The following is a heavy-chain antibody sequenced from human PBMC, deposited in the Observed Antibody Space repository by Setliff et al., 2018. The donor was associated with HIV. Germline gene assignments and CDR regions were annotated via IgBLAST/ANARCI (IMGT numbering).Heavy chain of an antibody. D-gene: IGHD2-21*01. V-gene: IGHV4-38-2*02. Sequence: SETLSLTCTVSGYSISNGYYWAWIRQTPGKGPEWIGSIYHSGSTYYNPSLKSRVTISVATSKKQFSLKLTSVTAADTAVYYCAKEYGNYDTGADYSPDAFDIWGQGTMVTVSS. J-gene: IGHJ3*02. CDR2: IYHSGST. CDR3: AKEYGNYDTGADYSPDAFDI. CDR1: GYSISNGYY.